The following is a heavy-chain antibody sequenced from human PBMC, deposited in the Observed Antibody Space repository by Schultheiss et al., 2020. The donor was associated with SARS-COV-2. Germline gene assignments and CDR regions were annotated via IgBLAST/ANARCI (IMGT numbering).Heavy chain of an antibody. CDR2: INHSGST. Sequence: SQTLSLTCTVSGGSISSYYWSWIRQPPGKGLEWIGEINHSGSTNYNPSLKSRVTISVDTSKNQFSLKLSSVTAADTAVYYCARVDYDFWSGYYVNWGQGTLVTVSS. CDR1: GGSISSYY. J-gene: IGHJ4*02. D-gene: IGHD3-3*01. V-gene: IGHV4-34*01. CDR3: ARVDYDFWSGYYVN.